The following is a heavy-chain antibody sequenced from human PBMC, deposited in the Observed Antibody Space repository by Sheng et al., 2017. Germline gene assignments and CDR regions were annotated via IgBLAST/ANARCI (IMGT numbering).Heavy chain of an antibody. CDR1: GYIFTGYY. Sequence: QVQLVQSGAEVKKPGASVKVSCKASGYIFTGYYLHWVRRAPGQGLEWLGWINPDSGATQYAQKFHGRVTMTRDRSINTAYMELHDLRSDDTAFYYCATDGWYSGSNYHLLDHWG. CDR3: ATDGWYSGSNYHLLDH. D-gene: IGHD1-26*01. CDR2: INPDSGAT. J-gene: IGHJ4*01. V-gene: IGHV1-2*02.